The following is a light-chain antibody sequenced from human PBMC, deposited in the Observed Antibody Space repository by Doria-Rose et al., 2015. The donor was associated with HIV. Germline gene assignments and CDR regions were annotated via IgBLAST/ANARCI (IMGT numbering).Light chain of an antibody. V-gene: IGKV1-9*01. CDR2: ATF. Sequence: IRLTQSPSFLSASVGDRVTITCRASQGISSSLAWYQQKPGKAPDLLIYATFALQSGVPSRFSGTRSGTEFTLTINSLQPEDFATYYCQQLNSFGPGTKVDIK. CDR1: QGISSS. J-gene: IGKJ3*01. CDR3: QQLNS.